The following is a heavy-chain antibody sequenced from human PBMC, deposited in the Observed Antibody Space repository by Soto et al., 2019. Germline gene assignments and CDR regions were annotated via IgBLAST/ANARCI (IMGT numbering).Heavy chain of an antibody. J-gene: IGHJ6*02. V-gene: IGHV3-74*01. CDR3: ARGIKNYYGMDV. CDR1: GFTFSSYW. D-gene: IGHD2-21*01. CDR2: LNSDGSTT. Sequence: VQVVESGGGLVQPGGSLRLSCAASGFTFSSYWMHWVRQVPGKGLVWVSRLNSDGSTTNYADSVKGRFTIFRDNARNTLSLQMNSLRADDTAVYYCARGIKNYYGMDVWGQGTTVTVSS.